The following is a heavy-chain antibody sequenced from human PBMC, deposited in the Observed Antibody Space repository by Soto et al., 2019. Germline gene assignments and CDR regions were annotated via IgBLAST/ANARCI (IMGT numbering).Heavy chain of an antibody. CDR1: GYTFTSYA. V-gene: IGHV1-3*01. CDR3: ARDIVATTLDYYYYYMDV. J-gene: IGHJ6*03. Sequence: ASVKVSCKASGYTFTSYAMHWVRQAPGQRLEWMGWISAGNGNTKYSQKFQGRVTMTTDTSTSTAYMELRSLRSDDTAVYYYARDIVATTLDYYYYYMDVWGKGTTVTVSS. CDR2: ISAGNGNT. D-gene: IGHD5-12*01.